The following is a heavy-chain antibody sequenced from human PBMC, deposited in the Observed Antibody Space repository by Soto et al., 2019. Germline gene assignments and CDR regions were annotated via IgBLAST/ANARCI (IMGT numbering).Heavy chain of an antibody. J-gene: IGHJ4*02. V-gene: IGHV3-9*01. CDR2: IRWNSGSI. CDR1: GFTFDDYA. Sequence: EVQLVESGGGLVQPGRSLRLSCAASGFTFDDYAMHWVRQAPGKGLEWVSGIRWNSGSIGYADSVKGRFTISRDNAKNSLYLQMNSLRAEDTALYYCAKVGDYAERHWGQGTLVTVSS. D-gene: IGHD4-17*01. CDR3: AKVGDYAERH.